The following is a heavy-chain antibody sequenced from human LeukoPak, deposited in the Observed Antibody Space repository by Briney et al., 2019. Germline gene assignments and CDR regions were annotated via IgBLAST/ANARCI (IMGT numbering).Heavy chain of an antibody. V-gene: IGHV4-4*07. Sequence: SETLSLTCTVSGGSISSYYWSWIRQPAGKGLEWIGRIYTSGSTNYNPSLKSRVTMSVDTSKNQFSLKLSSVTAADTAVYYCASGYCSGASCYFDYWGQGTLVTVSS. J-gene: IGHJ4*02. CDR1: GGSISSYY. D-gene: IGHD2-15*01. CDR3: ASGYCSGASCYFDY. CDR2: IYTSGST.